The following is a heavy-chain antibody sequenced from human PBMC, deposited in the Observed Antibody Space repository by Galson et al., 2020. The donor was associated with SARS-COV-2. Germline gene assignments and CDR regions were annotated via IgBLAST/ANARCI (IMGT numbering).Heavy chain of an antibody. CDR1: GFTFNNYG. J-gene: IGHJ4*02. D-gene: IGHD2-21*02. CDR2: IPNDGSHK. V-gene: IGHV3-30*18. Sequence: TGGSLRLSCAASGFTFNNYGIHWVRQAPGKGLECVAAIPNDGSHKIYGDSVKGRFTISRDKSKNTLYLQMNSLRAEDTAVYSSAKDPGVVGVTADRDYWGQGTLVTVSS. CDR3: AKDPGVVGVTADRDY.